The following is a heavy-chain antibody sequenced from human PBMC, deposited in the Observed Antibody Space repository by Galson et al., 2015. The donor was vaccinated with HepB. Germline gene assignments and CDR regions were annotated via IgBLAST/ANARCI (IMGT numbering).Heavy chain of an antibody. J-gene: IGHJ4*02. CDR2: ISSSSSYT. Sequence: SLRLSCAASGFTFSDYYMSWIRQAPGKGLEWVSYISSSSSYTNYADSVKGRFTISRDNAKNSLYLQMNSLRAEDTAVYYCARIGQLEPLLGYWGQGTLVTASS. V-gene: IGHV3-11*03. CDR3: ARIGQLEPLLGY. CDR1: GFTFSDYY. D-gene: IGHD1-1*01.